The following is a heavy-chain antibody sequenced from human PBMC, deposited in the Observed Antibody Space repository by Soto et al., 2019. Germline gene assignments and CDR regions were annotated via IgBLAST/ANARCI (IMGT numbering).Heavy chain of an antibody. CDR1: GFTFTSYS. Sequence: EVQLVESGGGLVKPGGSLRLSCAASGFTFTSYSMNWVRQAPGKGLEWVSSISSSSDYIFYADSVKGRFTISRDNAKNSLYLQMNSLRAEDTAVYYCARSVPAAPFDILGQGTMVIVSS. J-gene: IGHJ3*02. V-gene: IGHV3-21*01. D-gene: IGHD2-2*01. CDR2: ISSSSDYI. CDR3: ARSVPAAPFDI.